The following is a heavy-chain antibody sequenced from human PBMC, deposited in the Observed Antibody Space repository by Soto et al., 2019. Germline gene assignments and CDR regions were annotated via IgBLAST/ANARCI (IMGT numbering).Heavy chain of an antibody. CDR1: GGSVSSGSYY. CDR2: IYYSGST. V-gene: IGHV4-61*01. D-gene: IGHD6-6*01. CDR3: ARESQLGGWFDP. J-gene: IGHJ5*02. Sequence: PSETLSLTCTVSGGSVSSGSYYWSWIRQPPGKGLEWIGYIYYSGSTNYNPSLKSRVTISVDTSKNQFSLKLSSVTAADTAVYYCARESQLGGWFDPWGQGTLVTVSS.